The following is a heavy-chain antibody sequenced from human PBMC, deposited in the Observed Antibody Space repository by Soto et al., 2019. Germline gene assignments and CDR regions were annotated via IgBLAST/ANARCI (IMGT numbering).Heavy chain of an antibody. Sequence: QLQLQESGPGLVKPSETLSLTCTVSGGSISSSSYYWGWIRQPPGKGLEWIGSIYYSGSTYYNPSLKIRVTISVDTSKNQFSLKLSSVTAADTAVYYCARLRQWLVHWYFDLWGRGTLVTVSS. J-gene: IGHJ2*01. D-gene: IGHD6-19*01. CDR2: IYYSGST. V-gene: IGHV4-39*01. CDR1: GGSISSSSYY. CDR3: ARLRQWLVHWYFDL.